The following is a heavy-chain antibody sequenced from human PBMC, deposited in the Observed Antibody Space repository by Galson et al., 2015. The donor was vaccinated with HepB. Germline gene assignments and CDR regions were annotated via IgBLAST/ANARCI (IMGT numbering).Heavy chain of an antibody. CDR2: IKSKTDGGTT. Sequence: LRLSCATSGFTFNNAWMGWVRQAPGKGLEWVGHIKSKTDGGTTDYAAPVKGRFTISRNDSKNTLYLQMDSLKNGDTAVYYCTTDVLYSSFWSWLDPWGQGTLVTVSS. D-gene: IGHD6-19*01. CDR3: TTDVLYSSFWSWLDP. CDR1: GFTFNNAW. V-gene: IGHV3-15*01. J-gene: IGHJ5*02.